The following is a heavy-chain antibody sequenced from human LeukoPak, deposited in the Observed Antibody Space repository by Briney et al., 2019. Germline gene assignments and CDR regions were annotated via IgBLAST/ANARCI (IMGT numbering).Heavy chain of an antibody. V-gene: IGHV4-34*01. D-gene: IGHD6-13*01. Sequence: SETLSLTCAVYGGSFSGYYWSWIRQPPGKGLEWIGEINHSGSTNYNPSLKSRVTISVDTSKYQFSLKLSSVTAADTAVYYCARGSSSWYRYYYYYMDVWGKGTTVTVSS. CDR3: ARGSSSWYRYYYYYMDV. CDR2: INHSGST. CDR1: GGSFSGYY. J-gene: IGHJ6*03.